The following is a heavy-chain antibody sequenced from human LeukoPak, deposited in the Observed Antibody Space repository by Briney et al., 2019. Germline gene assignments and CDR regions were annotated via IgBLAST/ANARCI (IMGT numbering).Heavy chain of an antibody. Sequence: SGGSLRLSCAASGFTFSSYEMNWVRQAPGKGLEWVSSISSSSSYIYYADSVKGRFTISRDNAKNSLYLQMNSLRAEDTAVYYCARDDYYDSSGYPGHAFDIWGQGTMVTVSS. CDR3: ARDDYYDSSGYPGHAFDI. V-gene: IGHV3-21*01. CDR2: ISSSSSYI. CDR1: GFTFSSYE. D-gene: IGHD3-22*01. J-gene: IGHJ3*02.